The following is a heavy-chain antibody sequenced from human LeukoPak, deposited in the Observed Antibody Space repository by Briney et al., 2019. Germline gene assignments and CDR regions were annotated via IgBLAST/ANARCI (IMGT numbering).Heavy chain of an antibody. Sequence: ASVKVSCKASGYTFTSSGLSWVRQAPGQGLEWMGWISTYSGNTNYAQKLQGRLTMTTDTSTSTAYMELRSLRSDDTAVYYCARDIQLGLFYYDYWGQGTLVTVSS. V-gene: IGHV1-18*01. CDR2: ISTYSGNT. J-gene: IGHJ4*02. D-gene: IGHD5-18*01. CDR3: ARDIQLGLFYYDY. CDR1: GYTFTSSG.